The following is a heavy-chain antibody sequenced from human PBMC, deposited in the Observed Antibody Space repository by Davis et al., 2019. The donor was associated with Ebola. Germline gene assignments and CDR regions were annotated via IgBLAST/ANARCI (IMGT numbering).Heavy chain of an antibody. CDR3: ASATWNYGFFDY. CDR1: GFTFSSYW. V-gene: IGHV3-7*01. D-gene: IGHD1-7*01. CDR2: IKQDGSEK. J-gene: IGHJ4*02. Sequence: GESLKISCAASGFTFSSYWMSWVRQAPGKGLEWVANIKQDGSEKYYVDSVKGRFTISRDNAKNSLYLQMNSLRAEDTAVYYCASATWNYGFFDYWGQGTLVTVSS.